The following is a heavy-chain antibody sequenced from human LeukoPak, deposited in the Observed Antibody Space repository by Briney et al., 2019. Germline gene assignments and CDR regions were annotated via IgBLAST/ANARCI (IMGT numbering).Heavy chain of an antibody. CDR2: INHSGSS. J-gene: IGHJ4*02. CDR1: GGSFSGYY. D-gene: IGHD3/OR15-3a*01. V-gene: IGHV4-34*01. CDR3: ARQTGSGLFTLP. Sequence: SETLSLTCAVYGGSFSGYYWSWIRQSPGKGLEWIGEINHSGSSDYNPSLKSRVTISLDTSKNQFSLMLSSVTAADTAMYYCARQTGSGLFTLPGGQGTLVTVSS.